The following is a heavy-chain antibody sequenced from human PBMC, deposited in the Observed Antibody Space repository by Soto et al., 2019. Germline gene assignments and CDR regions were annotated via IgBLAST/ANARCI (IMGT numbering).Heavy chain of an antibody. J-gene: IGHJ6*02. V-gene: IGHV3-74*01. CDR1: GFTFSSYW. Sequence: GGSLRLFCAASGFTFSSYWMHWVRQAPGKGLVWVSRINSDGSSTSYADSVKGRFTISRDNAKNTLYLQMNSLRAEDTAVYYCARDPGGYYGMDVWGQGTTVTVSS. CDR2: INSDGSST. D-gene: IGHD3-10*01. CDR3: ARDPGGYYGMDV.